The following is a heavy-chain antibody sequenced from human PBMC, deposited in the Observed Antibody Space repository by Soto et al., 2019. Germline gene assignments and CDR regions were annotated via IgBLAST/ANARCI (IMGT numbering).Heavy chain of an antibody. CDR1: GFTFSSYS. Sequence: GGSLRLSCAASGFTFSSYSMNWFRQAPGKGLEWVSSISSSSSYIYYADSVKGRFTISRDNAKNSLYLQMNSLRAEDTAVYYCAKARAQYYDFWSGYPVDYWGQGTLVTVS. V-gene: IGHV3-21*04. CDR2: ISSSSSYI. D-gene: IGHD3-3*01. CDR3: AKARAQYYDFWSGYPVDY. J-gene: IGHJ4*02.